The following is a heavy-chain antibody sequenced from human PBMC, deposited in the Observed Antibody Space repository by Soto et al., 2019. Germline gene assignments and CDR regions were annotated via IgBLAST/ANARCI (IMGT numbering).Heavy chain of an antibody. CDR1: GGSFSGYY. J-gene: IGHJ6*02. D-gene: IGHD6-19*01. CDR3: ARGPRKGIAVAGTYYYYGMDV. CDR2: INHSGSA. V-gene: IGHV4-34*01. Sequence: SETLSLTCAVYGGSFSGYYWSWIRQPPGKGLEWIGEINHSGSANYNPSLKSRVTISVDTSKNQFSLKLSSVTAADTAVYYCARGPRKGIAVAGTYYYYGMDVWGQGTTVTVSS.